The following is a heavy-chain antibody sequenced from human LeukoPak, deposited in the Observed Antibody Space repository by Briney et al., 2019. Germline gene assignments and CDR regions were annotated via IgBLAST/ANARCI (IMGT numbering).Heavy chain of an antibody. CDR2: IYPGDSDT. D-gene: IGHD6-13*01. CDR1: GYSFTSYW. CDR3: ARLPLDSSSWYYFDY. J-gene: IGHJ4*02. Sequence: GESLKISCKGSGYSFTSYWIGWVRQMPGKGLEWMGIIYPGDSDTRYSPSFQGQVTISADKSISTAYLQWSSLKASDTAMYYCARLPLDSSSWYYFDYWGQGTLVTVSS. V-gene: IGHV5-51*01.